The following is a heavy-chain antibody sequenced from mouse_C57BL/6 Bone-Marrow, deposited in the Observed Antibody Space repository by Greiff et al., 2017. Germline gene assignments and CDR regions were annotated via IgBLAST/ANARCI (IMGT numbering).Heavy chain of an antibody. CDR1: GYTFTSYG. V-gene: IGHV1-81*01. J-gene: IGHJ2*01. CDR3: ARSAGSSFYWDY. Sequence: VQLQQSGAELARPGASVKLSCKASGYTFTSYGISWVKQRPGQGLEWIGEIYPGSGNTYYNEKFKGKATLTADKSSSTAYLELRSLTSEDSAVDFCARSAGSSFYWDYWGQGTTLTVSS. D-gene: IGHD1-1*01. CDR2: IYPGSGNT.